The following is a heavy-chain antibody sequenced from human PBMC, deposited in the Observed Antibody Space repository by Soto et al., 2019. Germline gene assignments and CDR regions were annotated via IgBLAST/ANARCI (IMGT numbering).Heavy chain of an antibody. Sequence: ASVKVSCKXSGYTFTSYAMHWVRQAPGQRLEWMGWINAGNGDTKYSQKFQGRDTITRETSAGTADIELSRLRSEDTAVYYCARGRIRVDCWSGYHPPLDYFSQGTLVIVSS. J-gene: IGHJ4*02. D-gene: IGHD3-3*01. CDR2: INAGNGDT. CDR3: ARGRIRVDCWSGYHPPLDY. V-gene: IGHV1-3*01. CDR1: GYTFTSYA.